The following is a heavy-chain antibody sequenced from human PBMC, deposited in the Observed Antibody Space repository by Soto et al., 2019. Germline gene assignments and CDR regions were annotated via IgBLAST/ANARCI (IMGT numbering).Heavy chain of an antibody. Sequence: PSETLSLTCAVYGGSSSAYYWSWVRQPPGKGLGWNGEIIHRESTKSNPSLKSRVTMSVDTSKNQFPLKPSAVTAADTAVYYGAIQRPTDGRWEFANYYGMDVWGQGTPVTVSS. V-gene: IGHV4-34*12. J-gene: IGHJ6*02. CDR1: GGSSSAYY. D-gene: IGHD1-26*01. CDR2: IIHREST. CDR3: AIQRPTDGRWEFANYYGMDV.